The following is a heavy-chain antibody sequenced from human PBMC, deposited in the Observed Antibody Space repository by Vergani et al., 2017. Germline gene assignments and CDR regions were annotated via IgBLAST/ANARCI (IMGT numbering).Heavy chain of an antibody. V-gene: IGHV7-4-1*01. CDR1: GYSFNNYA. J-gene: IGHJ4*02. D-gene: IGHD6-19*01. CDR2: INPTTGNP. Sequence: QEQLVQSGSELKKPGASVKVSCKASGYSFNNYAIHCVRQAPGQGLEWMGWINPTTGNPTYARAFTGRFVFSLDTSISTAYLQIGSLKAEDTAVYFCARAKRGRLAVGETDSWLQGTLLAVSS. CDR3: ARAKRGRLAVGETDS.